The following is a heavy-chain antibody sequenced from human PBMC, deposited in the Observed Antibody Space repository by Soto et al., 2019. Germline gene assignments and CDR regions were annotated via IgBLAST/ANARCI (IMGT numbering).Heavy chain of an antibody. CDR1: GFSLSTSGVG. CDR2: IYWDDDK. V-gene: IGHV2-5*02. J-gene: IGHJ4*02. Sequence: SGPTLVKPTQTLTLTCTFSGFSLSTSGVGVGWIRQPPGKALEWLALIYWDDDKRYSPSLKSRITITKDTSKNQVVLTMTNMDPVDTATYYCVEAGTIFSPSLYYFDYWGQGTLVTVSS. D-gene: IGHD3-9*01. CDR3: VEAGTIFSPSLYYFDY.